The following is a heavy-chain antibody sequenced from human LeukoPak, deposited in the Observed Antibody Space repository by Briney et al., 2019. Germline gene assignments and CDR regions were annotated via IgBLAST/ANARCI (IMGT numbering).Heavy chain of an antibody. CDR3: TRDSFDSHIYYGMDV. CDR2: INPDGSSR. D-gene: IGHD3-3*01. CDR1: GFTFSSHW. V-gene: IGHV3-74*01. Sequence: GGSLRLSCAVSGFTFSSHWMHWVRQVPGKGLVWVSRINPDGSSRSYADSVKGRFTISRDNAKNTLYLQMNTLRAEDSAVYYCTRDSFDSHIYYGMDVWGKGTTVTV. J-gene: IGHJ6*04.